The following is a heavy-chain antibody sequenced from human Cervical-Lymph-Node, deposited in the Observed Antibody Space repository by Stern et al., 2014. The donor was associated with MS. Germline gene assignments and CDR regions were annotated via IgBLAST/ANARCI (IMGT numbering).Heavy chain of an antibody. V-gene: IGHV1-2*02. D-gene: IGHD5-24*01. J-gene: IGHJ4*02. CDR3: AKDGYNY. CDR1: GYTFTGYY. Sequence: QVQLVQSGAEVKKPGASVKVSCKASGYTFTGYYIHRVRQAPGQGLEWMGWIIPNNGDTNYAQNFQGRVTMTRDTSISTAYMELSRLRSDDTAVYYCAKDGYNYWGQGTLVTVSS. CDR2: IIPNNGDT.